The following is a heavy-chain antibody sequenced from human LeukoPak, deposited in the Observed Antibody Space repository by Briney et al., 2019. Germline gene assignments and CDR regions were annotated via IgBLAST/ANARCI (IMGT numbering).Heavy chain of an antibody. Sequence: PSETLSLTCTVSGGSIDSYYWSWIRQPPGRGLEWIGYIYYTGSTEYHPSLKSRVTISLDTSKNQFSLKLTSVTAADTAVYYCARVYQSAEYYFDYWGQGNLVSVSS. CDR1: GGSIDSYY. D-gene: IGHD2-2*01. CDR3: ARVYQSAEYYFDY. J-gene: IGHJ4*02. V-gene: IGHV4-59*01. CDR2: IYYTGST.